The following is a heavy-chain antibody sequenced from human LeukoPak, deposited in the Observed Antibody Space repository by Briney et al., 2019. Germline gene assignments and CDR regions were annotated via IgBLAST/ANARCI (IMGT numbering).Heavy chain of an antibody. J-gene: IGHJ4*02. D-gene: IGHD3-22*01. CDR1: GGTFSSYA. CDR2: IIPIFGTA. CDR3: AXSYYXXSGFDY. V-gene: IGHV1-69*01. Sequence: ASVKVSCTASGGTFSSYAISWVRQAPGQGLEWMGGIIPIFGTANYAQKFQGRVTITADESTSTAYMELSSLRSEDAAVYYCAXSYYXXSGFDYWGQXTXXXVSS.